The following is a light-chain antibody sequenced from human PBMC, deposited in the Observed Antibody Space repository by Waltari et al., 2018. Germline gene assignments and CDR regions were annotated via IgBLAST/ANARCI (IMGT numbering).Light chain of an antibody. Sequence: QSALTQPASVSGSPGPSTTLPCTGARRCFGKVNLFSWFQKYPGKAPTPLIYEVSNRPSGVSHRFAGSKSGNTASLTISGLRTEDEADYYCSSNAGGHVVFGSGTKVTVL. V-gene: IGLV2-23*02. CDR3: SSNAGGHVV. CDR2: EVS. J-gene: IGLJ1*01. CDR1: RRCFGKVNL.